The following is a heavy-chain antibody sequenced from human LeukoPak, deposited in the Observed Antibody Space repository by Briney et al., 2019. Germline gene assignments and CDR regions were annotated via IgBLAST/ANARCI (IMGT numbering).Heavy chain of an antibody. V-gene: IGHV4-31*03. CDR2: IYYSGST. Sequence: SETLSLTCTVSGGSISSGGYYWSWIRQHSGKGLEWIVYIYYSGSTYYNPSLKSRVTISVDTSKNQFSLKLSSVTAADTAVYYCARCAVAATPYYYYGMDVWGQGTTVTVSS. J-gene: IGHJ6*02. CDR3: ARCAVAATPYYYYGMDV. CDR1: GGSISSGGYY. D-gene: IGHD2-15*01.